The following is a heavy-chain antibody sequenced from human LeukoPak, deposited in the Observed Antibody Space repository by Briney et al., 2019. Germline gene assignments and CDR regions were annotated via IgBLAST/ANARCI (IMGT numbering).Heavy chain of an antibody. V-gene: IGHV1-24*01. Sequence: ASVKVSCKVSGYTLTELSIHWVRQAPGKGLEWMGGFDTQEGETIFVQNFQGRVTMTEDTSSDTAYMELSSPTSEDTAVYYCATPPVWFGEFMSGNSILGYFQDWGQGTLVTVSS. CDR2: FDTQEGET. CDR1: GYTLTELS. J-gene: IGHJ1*01. D-gene: IGHD3-10*01. CDR3: ATPPVWFGEFMSGNSILGYFQD.